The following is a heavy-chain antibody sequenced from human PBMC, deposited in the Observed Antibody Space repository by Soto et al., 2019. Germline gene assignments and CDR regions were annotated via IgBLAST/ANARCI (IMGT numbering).Heavy chain of an antibody. D-gene: IGHD3-16*01. J-gene: IGHJ4*02. Sequence: QVQLQESGPGLVEPSGTLSLTCTVSGASVSSGGWWTWLRQPPGKGLEWIGEVYHSGSTNYNPSLKSRVSMSLDNSKNQFSLRLNYVTAADTALYYCTTQPGGLNFGFQSWGQGTLVTVSS. CDR2: VYHSGST. V-gene: IGHV4-4*02. CDR3: TTQPGGLNFGFQS. CDR1: GASVSSGGW.